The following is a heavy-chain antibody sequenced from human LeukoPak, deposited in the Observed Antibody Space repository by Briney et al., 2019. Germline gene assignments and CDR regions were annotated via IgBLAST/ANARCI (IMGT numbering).Heavy chain of an antibody. D-gene: IGHD4-11*01. CDR1: GGTFSSYA. CDR3: ARGLLGFMRSDYSNYWDNWFDP. CDR2: IIPIFGTA. Sequence: SVKVSCKASGGTFSSYAISWVRQAPGQGLEWMGGIIPIFGTANYAQKFQGRVTITADKSTSTAYMELSSLRSEDTAVYYCARGLLGFMRSDYSNYWDNWFDPWGQGTLVTVSS. J-gene: IGHJ5*02. V-gene: IGHV1-69*06.